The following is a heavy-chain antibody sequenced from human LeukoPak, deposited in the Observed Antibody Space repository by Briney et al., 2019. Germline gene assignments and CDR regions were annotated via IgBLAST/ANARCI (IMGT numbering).Heavy chain of an antibody. Sequence: PGRSLRLSCAASGFTFSSYGMHWVRQAPSKGLEWVAVIWYDGSNKYYADSVKGRFTISRDNSKNTLYLQMNSLRADDTAVYYCARDMAAVASSNWFDPWGQGTLVTVSS. D-gene: IGHD6-19*01. J-gene: IGHJ5*02. CDR1: GFTFSSYG. V-gene: IGHV3-33*01. CDR3: ARDMAAVASSNWFDP. CDR2: IWYDGSNK.